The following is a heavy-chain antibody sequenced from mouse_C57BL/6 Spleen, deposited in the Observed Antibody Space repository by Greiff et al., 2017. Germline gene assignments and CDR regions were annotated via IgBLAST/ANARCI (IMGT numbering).Heavy chain of an antibody. Sequence: VKVVESGPGLVQPSQSLSITCTVSGFSLTSYGVHWVRQSPGKGLEWLGVIWRGGSTDYNAAFMSRLSITKDNSKSQVFFKMNSLQADDTAIYYCAIPYDGYCGFAYWGQGTLVTVSA. V-gene: IGHV2-5*01. D-gene: IGHD2-3*01. CDR1: GFSLTSYG. J-gene: IGHJ3*01. CDR2: IWRGGST. CDR3: AIPYDGYCGFAY.